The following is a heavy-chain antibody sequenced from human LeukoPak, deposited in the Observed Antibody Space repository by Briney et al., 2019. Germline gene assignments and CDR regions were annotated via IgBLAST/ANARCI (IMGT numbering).Heavy chain of an antibody. Sequence: GGSLRLSCAASGFTFSDYYMSWIRQAPGKGLEWVSDISSSGSTINYADSVKGRFTISRDNAKNSLYLQMNSLRDEDTAVYFCARFRSSRYWVDAFDIWGQGTMVIVSS. CDR3: ARFRSSRYWVDAFDI. D-gene: IGHD6-13*01. CDR2: ISSSGSTI. J-gene: IGHJ3*02. V-gene: IGHV3-11*04. CDR1: GFTFSDYY.